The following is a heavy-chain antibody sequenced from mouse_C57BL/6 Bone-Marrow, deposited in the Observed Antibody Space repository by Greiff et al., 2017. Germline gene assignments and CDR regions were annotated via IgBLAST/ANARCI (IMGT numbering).Heavy chain of an antibody. CDR2: IDPSDSYT. V-gene: IGHV1-50*01. J-gene: IGHJ2*01. CDR1: GYTFTSYW. D-gene: IGHD4-1*01. CDR3: ARRTGGGY. Sequence: VQLQQPGAELVKPGASVKLSCKASGYTFTSYWMQWVKQRPGQGLEWIGEIDPSDSYTNYNQKFKGKATLTVDTSSSTAYMQLSSLTSEDSAVYYCARRTGGGYWGQGTTLTVSS.